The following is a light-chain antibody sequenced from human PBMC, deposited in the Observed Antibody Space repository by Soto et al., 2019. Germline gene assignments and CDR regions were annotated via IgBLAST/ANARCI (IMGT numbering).Light chain of an antibody. J-gene: IGLJ2*01. CDR1: KLGDTY. CDR3: QAWDSSTAVV. V-gene: IGLV3-1*01. CDR2: QDT. Sequence: SSELTQPPSVSVSPGQTASITCSGDKLGDTYACWYQQKPGQSPVLVIYQDTKRPSGIPERFSGSNSGNTATLTISGTQAMDEADYYCQAWDSSTAVVFGGGTQLTVL.